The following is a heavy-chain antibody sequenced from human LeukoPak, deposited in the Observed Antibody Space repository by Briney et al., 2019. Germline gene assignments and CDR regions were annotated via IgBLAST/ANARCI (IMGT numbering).Heavy chain of an antibody. CDR2: ISGSGGST. D-gene: IGHD3-10*02. J-gene: IGHJ4*02. CDR3: AKDKFPRFVGGGPMSPFDY. CDR1: GFTFSSYA. V-gene: IGHV3-23*01. Sequence: QSGGSLRLSCAASGFTFSSYAMSWVRQAPGKGLEWVSAISGSGGSTYYADSVKGRFTISRDNSKNTLYLQMNSLRAEDTAVYYCAKDKFPRFVGGGPMSPFDYWGQGTLVTVSS.